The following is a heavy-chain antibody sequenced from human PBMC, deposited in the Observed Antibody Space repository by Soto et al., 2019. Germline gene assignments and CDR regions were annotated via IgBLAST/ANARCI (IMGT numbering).Heavy chain of an antibody. Sequence: GGSLTLSCAASGFTISSYAMHWVRQAPGKGLEYVSAISSNGGSTYYANSVKGRFTISRDNSKNTVYLQMGSLRAEYMAVDYCARGPGYYFDYWGQGTLVTVSS. CDR2: ISSNGGST. CDR3: ARGPGYYFDY. J-gene: IGHJ4*02. CDR1: GFTISSYA. V-gene: IGHV3-64*01.